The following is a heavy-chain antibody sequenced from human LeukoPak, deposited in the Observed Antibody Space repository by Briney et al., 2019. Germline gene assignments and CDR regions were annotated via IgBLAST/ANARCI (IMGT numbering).Heavy chain of an antibody. CDR2: IIPIFGTA. CDR1: GGTFSSYA. D-gene: IGHD1-26*01. Sequence: ASVKVFCKASGGTFSSYAISWVRQAPGQGLEWMGGIIPIFGTANYAQKFQGRVTITADESTSTAYMELSSLRSEDTAVYYCARGVVGATTGAYSFDYWGRGTLVTVSS. J-gene: IGHJ4*02. CDR3: ARGVVGATTGAYSFDY. V-gene: IGHV1-69*13.